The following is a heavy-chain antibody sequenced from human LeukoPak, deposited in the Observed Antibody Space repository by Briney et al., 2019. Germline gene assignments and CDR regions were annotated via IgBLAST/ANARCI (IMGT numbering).Heavy chain of an antibody. CDR1: GYTFTGYY. Sequence: ASVKVSCKASGYTFTGYYMHWVRQAPGQGLEWIGWINPNSGGTNYAQKFQGRVTMTRDTSISTAYMELSRLRSDDTAVYYCARAYDFWSGYSKDWGQGTLVTVSS. V-gene: IGHV1-2*02. D-gene: IGHD3-3*01. J-gene: IGHJ4*02. CDR3: ARAYDFWSGYSKD. CDR2: INPNSGGT.